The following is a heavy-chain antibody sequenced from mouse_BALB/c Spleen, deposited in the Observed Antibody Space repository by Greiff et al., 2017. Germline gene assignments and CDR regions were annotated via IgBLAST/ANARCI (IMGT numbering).Heavy chain of an antibody. V-gene: IGHV5-15*02. D-gene: IGHD2-4*01. CDR1: GFTFSDYG. Sequence: EVKLVESGGGLVQPGGSRKLSCAASGFTFSDYGMAWVRQAPGKGPEWVAFISNLAYSIYYADTVTGRFSISRENAKNTLYLEMSSLRSEDTAMYYCARGGLRRGYAMDYWGQGTSVTVSS. J-gene: IGHJ4*01. CDR3: ARGGLRRGYAMDY. CDR2: ISNLAYSI.